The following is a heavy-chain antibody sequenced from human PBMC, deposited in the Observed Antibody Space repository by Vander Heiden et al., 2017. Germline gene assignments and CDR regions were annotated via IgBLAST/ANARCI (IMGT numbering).Heavy chain of an antibody. J-gene: IGHJ4*02. Sequence: QVQLVQSGAAVKKPGSSVKVSCKASGGTFSSYAISWVRQAPGQGLEWMGGIIPIFGTANYAQKCQGRVTITADESTSTAYMELSSLRSEDTAVYYCARVRFCGGDCYYFDYWGQGTLVTVSS. CDR3: ARVRFCGGDCYYFDY. CDR2: IIPIFGTA. CDR1: GGTFSSYA. D-gene: IGHD2-21*02. V-gene: IGHV1-69*01.